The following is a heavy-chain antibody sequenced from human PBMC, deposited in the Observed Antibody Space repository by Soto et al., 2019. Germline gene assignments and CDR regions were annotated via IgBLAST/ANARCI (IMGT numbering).Heavy chain of an antibody. Sequence: SETLSLTCTVSGGSISSGDYYWSWIRQPPVKGLEWIGYIYYSGSTYYNPSLKSRVTISVDTSKNQFSLKLSSVTAADTAVYYCARDVGTGSGSYYYNWFDPWGQGTLVTVS. V-gene: IGHV4-30-4*01. CDR3: ARDVGTGSGSYYYNWFDP. D-gene: IGHD3-10*01. CDR2: IYYSGST. J-gene: IGHJ5*02. CDR1: GGSISSGDYY.